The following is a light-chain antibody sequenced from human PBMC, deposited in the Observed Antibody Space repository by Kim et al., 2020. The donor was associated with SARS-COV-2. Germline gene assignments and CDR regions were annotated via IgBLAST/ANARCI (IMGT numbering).Light chain of an antibody. CDR3: QVWDSSSDHRV. CDR1: NIGSKS. V-gene: IGLV3-21*04. J-gene: IGLJ3*02. CDR2: YDN. Sequence: SYELTQPPSVSVAPGKTARITCGGNNIGSKSVHWYQQKPGQALVLVIYYDNDRPSGIPERFSGSNSGNTATLTISRVEAGDEADYYCQVWDSSSDHRVFG.